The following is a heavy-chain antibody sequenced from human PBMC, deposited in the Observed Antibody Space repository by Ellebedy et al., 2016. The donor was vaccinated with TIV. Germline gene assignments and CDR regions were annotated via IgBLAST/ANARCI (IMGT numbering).Heavy chain of an antibody. CDR1: GFTFSSYA. V-gene: IGHV3-23*01. D-gene: IGHD1-1*01. CDR2: ISGNGAIT. CDR3: TKDGSGTMNF. Sequence: LGGSLRLSCAASGFTFSSYAMSWVRQAPGKGLEWVSAISGNGAITYYADSVKGRFTISRDNSKNTLYLQMNSLRADDTAVYYCTKDGSGTMNFWGQGTLVTVSS. J-gene: IGHJ4*02.